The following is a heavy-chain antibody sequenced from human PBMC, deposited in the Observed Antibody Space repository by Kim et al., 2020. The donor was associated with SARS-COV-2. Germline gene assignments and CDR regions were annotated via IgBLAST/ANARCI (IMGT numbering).Heavy chain of an antibody. CDR2: IYSGGST. D-gene: IGHD6-19*01. J-gene: IGHJ6*02. Sequence: GGSLRLSCAASGFTVSSNYMSWVRQAPGKGLEWVSVIYSGGSTYYADSVKGRFTISRDNSKNTLYLQMNSLRAEDTAVYYCAREVAVAGIHYYYYGMDVWGQGTTVTVSS. CDR1: GFTVSSNY. CDR3: AREVAVAGIHYYYYGMDV. V-gene: IGHV3-66*01.